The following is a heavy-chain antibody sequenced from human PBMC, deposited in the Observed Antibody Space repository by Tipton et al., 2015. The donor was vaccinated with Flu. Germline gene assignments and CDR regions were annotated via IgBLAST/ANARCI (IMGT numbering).Heavy chain of an antibody. J-gene: IGHJ6*02. CDR2: IHNSGST. V-gene: IGHV4-61*02. Sequence: TLSLTCTVSGGSVSGGSFYWSWIRQPAGKGLEWIGRIHNSGSTNYSPSLRCRVTLSIDTSKNQFSLSLSSVTAADTAVYYRARDYSSMWHGGFDYGLDFWGQGTTITVPS. D-gene: IGHD4-23*01. CDR1: GGSVSGGSFY. CDR3: ARDYSSMWHGGFDYGLDF.